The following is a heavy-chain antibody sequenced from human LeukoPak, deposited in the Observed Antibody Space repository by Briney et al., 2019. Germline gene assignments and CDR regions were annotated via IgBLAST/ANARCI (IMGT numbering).Heavy chain of an antibody. CDR1: GFTFSGYF. D-gene: IGHD6-13*01. V-gene: IGHV3-30-3*01. CDR3: ARDYSSSWSSWFDP. CDR2: ISYDGSDK. Sequence: GGSLRLSCVVSGFTFSGYFIHWVRQAPGKGLEWVAVISYDGSDKYYADSVKGRFTISRDNSNNTLYLQMNSLRIEDTAVYYCARDYSSSWSSWFDPWGQGTLVTVSS. J-gene: IGHJ5*02.